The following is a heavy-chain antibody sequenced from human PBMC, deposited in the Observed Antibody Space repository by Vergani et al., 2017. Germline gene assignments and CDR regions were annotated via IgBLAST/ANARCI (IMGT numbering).Heavy chain of an antibody. CDR3: ALPGGNSGY. CDR1: GFTFDDYA. Sequence: EVQLVESGGGVVQPGGSLRLSCAASGFTFDDYAMHWVRQAPGKGLEWVSLISGDGGSTYYADSVKGRFTISRDNAKNSLYLQMNSLRAEDTAVYYCALPGGNSGYWGQGTLVTVSS. V-gene: IGHV3-43*02. CDR2: ISGDGGST. J-gene: IGHJ4*02. D-gene: IGHD4-23*01.